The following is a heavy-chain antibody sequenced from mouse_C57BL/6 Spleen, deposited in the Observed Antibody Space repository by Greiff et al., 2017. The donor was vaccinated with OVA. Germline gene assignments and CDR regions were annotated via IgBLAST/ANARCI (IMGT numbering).Heavy chain of an antibody. D-gene: IGHD2-5*01. Sequence: EVKVVESGGGLVQPGGSLSLSCAASGFTFTDYYMSWVRQPPGKALEWLGFIRNKANGYTTEYSASVKGRFTISRDNSQSILYLQMNALRAEDSATYYCARPFYSNLSWFAYWGQGTLVTVSA. J-gene: IGHJ3*01. CDR1: GFTFTDYY. CDR3: ARPFYSNLSWFAY. CDR2: IRNKANGYTT. V-gene: IGHV7-3*01.